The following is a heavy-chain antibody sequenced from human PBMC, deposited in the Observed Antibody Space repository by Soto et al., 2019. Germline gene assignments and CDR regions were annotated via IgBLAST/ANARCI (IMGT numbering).Heavy chain of an antibody. CDR1: GFSFSNVW. V-gene: IGHV3-7*01. CDR3: ARDYLVVPHRVIDY. J-gene: IGHJ4*02. D-gene: IGHD2-2*01. CDR2: INPDGSEK. Sequence: PGGSLRLSCAASGFSFSNVWMTWIRQAPGKGLECLACINPDGSEKYYVDSVKGRFTVSRDNARNSLYVQMNSLRADDTAVYYCARDYLVVPHRVIDYWGQGTLVTVSS.